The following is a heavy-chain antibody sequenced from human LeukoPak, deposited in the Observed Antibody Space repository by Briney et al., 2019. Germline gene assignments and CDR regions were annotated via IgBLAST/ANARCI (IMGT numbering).Heavy chain of an antibody. J-gene: IGHJ5*02. CDR3: ARDSGTTGEVKFDP. V-gene: IGHV4-4*07. CDR2: IYTSGST. CDR1: GGSISSYY. D-gene: IGHD3-10*01. Sequence: SETLSLTCTVSGGSISSYYWSWIRQPAGKGLEWIGRIYTSGSTTYNPSLKSRVTMSVDTSKNQFSLKLSSVTAADTAIYYCARDSGTTGEVKFDPSGQGTLVTVSS.